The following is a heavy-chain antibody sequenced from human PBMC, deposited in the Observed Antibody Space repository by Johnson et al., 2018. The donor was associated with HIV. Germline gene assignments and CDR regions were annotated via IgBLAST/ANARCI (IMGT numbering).Heavy chain of an antibody. J-gene: IGHJ3*02. CDR2: IRYDGSNK. D-gene: IGHD3-22*01. CDR3: ANDGAYDSRCPGHAFDI. V-gene: IGHV3-30*02. CDR1: GFTFSSYG. Sequence: VQLVESGGGVVQPGGSMRLSCAASGFTFSSYGMHWVRQAPGKGLEWVAFIRYDGSNKYYADSVKGRFTISRDTSKNTLYLQMNSLRAEDTAVYYCANDGAYDSRCPGHAFDIWGQGTMVTVSS.